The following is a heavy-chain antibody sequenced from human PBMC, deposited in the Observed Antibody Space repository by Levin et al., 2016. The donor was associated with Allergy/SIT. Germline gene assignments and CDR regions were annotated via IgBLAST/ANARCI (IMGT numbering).Heavy chain of an antibody. CDR1: GGSISSSSYY. CDR3: ARPRSVHLLGSCYWFDP. Sequence: SETLSLTCTVSGGSISSSSYYWGWIRQPPGKGLEWIGSIYYSGSTYYNPSLKSRVTISVDTSKNQFSLKLSSVTAADTAVYYCARPRSVHLLGSCYWFDPWGQGTLVTVSS. CDR2: IYYSGST. V-gene: IGHV4-39*01. D-gene: IGHD2-15*01. J-gene: IGHJ5*02.